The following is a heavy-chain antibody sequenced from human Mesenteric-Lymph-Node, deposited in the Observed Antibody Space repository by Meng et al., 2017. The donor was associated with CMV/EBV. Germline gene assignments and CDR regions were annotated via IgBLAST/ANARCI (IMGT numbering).Heavy chain of an antibody. CDR2: IWYDGSNK. V-gene: IGHV3-33*01. CDR3: ARTARGYYDSSGYYGR. D-gene: IGHD3-22*01. CDR1: GFTFSSYG. Sequence: GFTFSSYGMHWVRQAPGKGLEWVAVIWYDGSNKYYADSVKGRFTISRDNSKNTLYLQMNSLRAEDTAVYYCARTARGYYDSSGYYGRWGQGTLVTVSS. J-gene: IGHJ4*02.